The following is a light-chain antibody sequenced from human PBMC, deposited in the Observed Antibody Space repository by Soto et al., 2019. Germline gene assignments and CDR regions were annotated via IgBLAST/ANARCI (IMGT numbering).Light chain of an antibody. Sequence: QSALTQPPSASGSPGQSVTISCTGTSSDVGGYNYVSLYQQHPGKAPKLMIYEVSKRPSGVPDRFSGSKSGNTASLTVAGLQAEDEGDYYCSSYAGSNNLVFGGGTKLTVL. J-gene: IGLJ2*01. CDR3: SSYAGSNNLV. V-gene: IGLV2-8*01. CDR1: SSDVGGYNY. CDR2: EVS.